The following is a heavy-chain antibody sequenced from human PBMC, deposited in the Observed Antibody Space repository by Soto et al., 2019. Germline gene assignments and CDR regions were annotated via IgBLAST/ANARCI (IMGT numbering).Heavy chain of an antibody. D-gene: IGHD3-10*01. CDR1: GYTFTVYF. Sequence: QVHLVQSGAEVKKPGASVKVSCKASGYTFTVYFVHWVRQAPGQGLEWMGWVDPNSGGTNYSQKFQGRVNMTRETSISTAYMELSRLRSDDTAVYFCARASTYGESDYWGQGTLVTVSS. J-gene: IGHJ4*02. CDR2: VDPNSGGT. CDR3: ARASTYGESDY. V-gene: IGHV1-2*02.